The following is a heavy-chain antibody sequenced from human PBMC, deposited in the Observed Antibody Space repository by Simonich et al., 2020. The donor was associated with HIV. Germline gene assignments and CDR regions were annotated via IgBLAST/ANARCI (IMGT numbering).Heavy chain of an antibody. CDR3: VRRFDYGGDY. J-gene: IGHJ4*02. V-gene: IGHV3-13*01. CDR1: GFTFSSYD. CDR2: IGTAGDT. D-gene: IGHD4-17*01. Sequence: EVQLVESGGGLVQPGGSLRLSCAASGFTFSSYDMHWVRQATGKGWGWVSAIGTAGDTYYPGSVKGRFTISRDNSKNTLYLQMNSLRAEDTAMYYCVRRFDYGGDYWGQGTLVTVSS.